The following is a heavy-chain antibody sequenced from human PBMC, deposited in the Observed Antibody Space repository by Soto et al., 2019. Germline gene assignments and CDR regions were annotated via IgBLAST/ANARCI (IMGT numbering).Heavy chain of an antibody. J-gene: IGHJ6*02. CDR2: IIPVFGVA. Sequence: GASVKVSCKSSGGTFSSYAVSWVRQAPGQGLEWLGGIIPVFGVATYAQKFHGRVNITADKSTNTAFMELSSLRSDDTAVFFCARGKSYYGSGRATYDYYSLDVWGQGTTVTVS. D-gene: IGHD3-10*01. CDR3: ARGKSYYGSGRATYDYYSLDV. V-gene: IGHV1-69*10. CDR1: GGTFSSYA.